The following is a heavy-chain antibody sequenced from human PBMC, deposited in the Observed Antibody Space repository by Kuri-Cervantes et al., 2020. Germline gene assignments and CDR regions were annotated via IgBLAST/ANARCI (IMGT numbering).Heavy chain of an antibody. CDR2: ISYDGSNK. CDR3: ARAAYSGYDLGAGY. Sequence: GESLKISCAASGFTFSSYAMHWVRQAPGKGLEWVAVISYDGSNKYYADSVKGRFTISRDNSKNTLYLQMNSLRAEDTAAYYCARAAYSGYDLGAGYWGQGTLVTVSS. J-gene: IGHJ4*02. CDR1: GFTFSSYA. D-gene: IGHD5-12*01. V-gene: IGHV3-30-3*01.